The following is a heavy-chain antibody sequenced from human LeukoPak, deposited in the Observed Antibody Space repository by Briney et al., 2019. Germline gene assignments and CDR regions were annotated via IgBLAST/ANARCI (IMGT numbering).Heavy chain of an antibody. Sequence: GGSLRLSCTVSGFTVSINSMSWVRQAPGKGLEWVSFIYSGGNTHYSDSVKGRFTISRDNSKNTLYLQMNSLRAEDTAVYYCAKNGDRGAYCTGGTCYPYFYYYMDVWGKGTTVT. J-gene: IGHJ6*03. CDR1: GFTVSINS. CDR3: AKNGDRGAYCTGGTCYPYFYYYMDV. V-gene: IGHV3-53*01. D-gene: IGHD2-15*01. CDR2: IYSGGNT.